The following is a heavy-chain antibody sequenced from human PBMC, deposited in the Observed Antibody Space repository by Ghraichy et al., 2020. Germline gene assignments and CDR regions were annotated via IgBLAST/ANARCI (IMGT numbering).Heavy chain of an antibody. J-gene: IGHJ4*02. CDR3: TRAEYYDSHGYYYPFDS. D-gene: IGHD3-22*01. Sequence: GESLNISCKASGYTFINYWIAWVRQMPGKGLEWMGIIYPGDSDTRYSPSFQGQVTISADNSISTAYLQWSILKASDTAMYYCTRAEYYDSHGYYYPFDSWGQGTLVTVSS. CDR2: IYPGDSDT. V-gene: IGHV5-51*01. CDR1: GYTFINYW.